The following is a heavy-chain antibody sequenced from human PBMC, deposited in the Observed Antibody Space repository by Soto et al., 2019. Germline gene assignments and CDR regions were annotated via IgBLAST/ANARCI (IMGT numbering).Heavy chain of an antibody. Sequence: QVQLEESGGGVVQPGRSLRLSCEASGFTFNTYSMHRFRQPPGKGLEWLAAIWYDGTQKYYADSVKGRFIISRDNSKKTLYLEMNSLRAEDTAVYYCARAGGTTVTGLWHFDSWGQGTLVTVSS. J-gene: IGHJ4*02. V-gene: IGHV3-33*01. D-gene: IGHD4-17*01. CDR2: IWYDGTQK. CDR1: GFTFNTYS. CDR3: ARAGGTTVTGLWHFDS.